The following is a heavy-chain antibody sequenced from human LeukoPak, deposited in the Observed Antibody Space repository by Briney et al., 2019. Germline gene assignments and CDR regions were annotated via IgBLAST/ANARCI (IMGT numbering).Heavy chain of an antibody. D-gene: IGHD2-2*01. V-gene: IGHV6-1*01. CDR1: GDSVSSNIAA. Sequence: SQTLSLTCAISGDSVSSNIAAWNWIRQSPSRGLEWLGRTFYRSKWSNDYAVSVKSRITINSDTSTNQFSLHLNSVTPEGTAVYYCARRLTQYDCFDPWGQGILVTVSS. J-gene: IGHJ5*02. CDR3: ARRLTQYDCFDP. CDR2: TFYRSKWSN.